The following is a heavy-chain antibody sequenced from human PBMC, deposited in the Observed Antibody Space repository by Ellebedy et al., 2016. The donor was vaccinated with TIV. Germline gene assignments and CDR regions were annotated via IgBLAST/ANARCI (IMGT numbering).Heavy chain of an antibody. CDR1: GFTFSTYG. Sequence: GESLKISCAASGFTFSTYGMSWVRQAPGKGLEWVSAIRSGDSNTYYADSVKGRSTIFRDNFKNTLYLQLNSLRAEDTAVYYCAKGLTGDRGGWGWYFDLWGRGTLVTVSS. V-gene: IGHV3-23*01. CDR3: AKGLTGDRGGWGWYFDL. CDR2: IRSGDSNT. D-gene: IGHD7-27*01. J-gene: IGHJ2*01.